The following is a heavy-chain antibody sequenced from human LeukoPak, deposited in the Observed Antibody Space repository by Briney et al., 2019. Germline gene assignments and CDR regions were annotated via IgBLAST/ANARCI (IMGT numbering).Heavy chain of an antibody. CDR2: IGGSGGGGT. V-gene: IGHV3-23*01. Sequence: GGSLRLSCAASGFTFNNYGMSWVRQAPGKGLEWVSYIGGSGGGGTYYADSVKGRFVISRDNSKNTLYLQMDSLRAEDTAVYYCAKDGYDLGSYYMDVWGKGTTVTVSS. CDR1: GFTFNNYG. J-gene: IGHJ6*03. D-gene: IGHD3-3*01. CDR3: AKDGYDLGSYYMDV.